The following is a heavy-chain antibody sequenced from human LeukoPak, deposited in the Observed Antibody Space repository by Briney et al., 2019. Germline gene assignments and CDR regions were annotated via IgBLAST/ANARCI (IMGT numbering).Heavy chain of an antibody. CDR2: ISAYNGNT. J-gene: IGHJ6*03. Sequence: EASVTVSCKASGYTFTSYGISWVRQAPGQGLEWMGWISAYNGNTNYAQKLQGRVTMTTDTSTSTAYMELRSLRSDDTAVYYCARAPRSRITMGAHYMDVWGKGTTVTISS. CDR1: GYTFTSYG. D-gene: IGHD3-10*01. V-gene: IGHV1-18*01. CDR3: ARAPRSRITMGAHYMDV.